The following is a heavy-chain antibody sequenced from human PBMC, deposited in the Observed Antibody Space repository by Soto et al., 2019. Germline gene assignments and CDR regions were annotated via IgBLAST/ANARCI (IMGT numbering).Heavy chain of an antibody. CDR2: ISYDGSNK. CDR1: GFTFSSYG. Sequence: PGGSLRLSCAASGFTFSSYGMYWVRQAPGKXLEWVAVISYDGSNKYYADSVKGRFTISRDNSKNTLYLQMNSLRAEDTAVYYCAKDRLRLGELSPDTYYFDYWGQGTLVTVSS. CDR3: AKDRLRLGELSPDTYYFDY. J-gene: IGHJ4*02. V-gene: IGHV3-30*18. D-gene: IGHD3-16*02.